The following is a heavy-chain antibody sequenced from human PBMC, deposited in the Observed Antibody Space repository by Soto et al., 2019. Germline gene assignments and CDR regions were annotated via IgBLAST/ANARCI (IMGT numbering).Heavy chain of an antibody. CDR2: IIPILGIA. Sequence: SVKVSCKASGYTFTSYGISWVRQAPGQGLEWMGRIIPILGIANYAQKFQGRVTITADKSTSTAYMELSSLRSEDTAVYYCASVDTPKNKNDNVFWDDALDIWGKGTMVPVSS. D-gene: IGHD3-3*01. V-gene: IGHV1-69*04. CDR1: GYTFTSYG. J-gene: IGHJ3*02. CDR3: ASVDTPKNKNDNVFWDDALDI.